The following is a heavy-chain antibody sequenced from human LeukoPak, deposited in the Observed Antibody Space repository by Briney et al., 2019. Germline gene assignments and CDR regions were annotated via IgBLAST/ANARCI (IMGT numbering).Heavy chain of an antibody. CDR3: AAPIVGVTISAAFDI. J-gene: IGHJ3*02. V-gene: IGHV1-58*01. CDR1: GFTFTSSA. Sequence: SVKVSWKASGFTFTSSAVQWVLQARGQRLEWIGWIVVGSGNTNYAQKFQERVTITRDMSTSTAYMELSSLRSEDTAVYYCAAPIVGVTISAAFDIWGQGTMVTVSS. CDR2: IVVGSGNT. D-gene: IGHD1-26*01.